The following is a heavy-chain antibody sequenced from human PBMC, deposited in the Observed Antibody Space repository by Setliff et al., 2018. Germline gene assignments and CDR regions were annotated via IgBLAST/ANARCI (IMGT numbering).Heavy chain of an antibody. CDR3: AKDLGVNFGELIA. D-gene: IGHD3-10*01. CDR1: GFRFSSYA. Sequence: PGGSLRLSCVASGFRFSSYAMNWVRQAPGKGLEWVSGVSGSGVNKFYADSVKGRFTISRDDSKNTLYLQMNSLRTEDTALYYCAKDLGVNFGELIAWGQGTPVTVSS. J-gene: IGHJ5*02. V-gene: IGHV3-23*01. CDR2: VSGSGVNK.